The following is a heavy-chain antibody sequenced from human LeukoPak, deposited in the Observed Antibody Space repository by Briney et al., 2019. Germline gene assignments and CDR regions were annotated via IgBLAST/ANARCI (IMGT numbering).Heavy chain of an antibody. V-gene: IGHV3-7*01. J-gene: IGHJ5*02. Sequence: PGGSLRLSCAASGFTFSSYWMSWVRQAPGKGLEWVANIKQDGSEKYYVDSVKGRFTISRDNAKNSLYLQMNSLRAEDTAVYYCARVYHDFWSGYSLSDWFDPWGQGTLVTVSS. CDR1: GFTFSSYW. CDR2: IKQDGSEK. CDR3: ARVYHDFWSGYSLSDWFDP. D-gene: IGHD3-3*01.